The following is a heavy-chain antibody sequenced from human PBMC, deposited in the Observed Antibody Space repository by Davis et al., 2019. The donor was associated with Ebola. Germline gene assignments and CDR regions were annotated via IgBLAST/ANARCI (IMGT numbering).Heavy chain of an antibody. CDR1: GFTFSRYW. D-gene: IGHD4-17*01. V-gene: IGHV3-74*01. Sequence: PGGSLRLSCAASGFTFSRYWMHWVRQAPETGLVWVSRINIDGSTTTYADSVKGRFTISRDNAKNTLYLQMNNLRAEDTAVYYCARVAYGDYWRWFESWGQGTLVTVSS. CDR3: ARVAYGDYWRWFES. CDR2: INIDGSTT. J-gene: IGHJ5*01.